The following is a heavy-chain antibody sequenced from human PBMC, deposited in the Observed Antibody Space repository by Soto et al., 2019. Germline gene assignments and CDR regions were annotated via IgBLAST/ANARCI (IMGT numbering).Heavy chain of an antibody. V-gene: IGHV3-66*01. D-gene: IGHD3-10*01. J-gene: IGHJ6*03. Sequence: GGSLRLSCAASGFTVSSNYMSWVRQAPGKGLEWVSVIYSGGRTYYAASVKGRYTISRDNSTNTLYLQLKSPRAEETAVYYCARDSSPNYYGSGSYYYPYYYMDVWGKGTTVTVSS. CDR1: GFTVSSNY. CDR3: ARDSSPNYYGSGSYYYPYYYMDV. CDR2: IYSGGRT.